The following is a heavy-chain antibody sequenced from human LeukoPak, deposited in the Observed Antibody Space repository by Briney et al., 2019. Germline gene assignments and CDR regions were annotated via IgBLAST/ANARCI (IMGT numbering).Heavy chain of an antibody. V-gene: IGHV2-70*11. CDR2: IDWDDDK. Sequence: SGPTLVNPTQTLTQTCTFSGFSLSTSGMCVSWIRQPPGKALEWLGRIDWDDDKYYSTSLKTRLTISKDTSKNQAVLTMTNMDPVDTASYYYARILYSSSSGYYYMDVWGKGTTVAVSS. J-gene: IGHJ6*03. CDR1: GFSLSTSGMC. CDR3: ARILYSSSSGYYYMDV. D-gene: IGHD6-13*01.